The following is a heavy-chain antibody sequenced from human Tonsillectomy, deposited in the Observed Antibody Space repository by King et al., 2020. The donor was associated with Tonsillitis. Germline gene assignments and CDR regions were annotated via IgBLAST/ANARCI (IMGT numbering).Heavy chain of an antibody. D-gene: IGHD2-15*01. CDR1: GFTFSGSA. Sequence: VQLVESGGGLVQPGGSLKLSCAASGFTFSGSAMHWVRQASGKGLEWVGRIRSKGNSYATAYAASVKGRLTISRDDSKNTAYLQMNSLKTEDTAVYYCTRLSSFDYWGQGTLVTVSS. J-gene: IGHJ4*02. CDR3: TRLSSFDY. CDR2: IRSKGNSYAT. V-gene: IGHV3-73*02.